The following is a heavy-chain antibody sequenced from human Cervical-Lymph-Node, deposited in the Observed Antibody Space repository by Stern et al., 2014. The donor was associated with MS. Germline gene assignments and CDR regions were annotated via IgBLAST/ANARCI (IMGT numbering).Heavy chain of an antibody. J-gene: IGHJ6*02. CDR1: GGSISSGGYY. CDR3: ARLQSTFTVTTSYGMDV. CDR2: IYYSGST. Sequence: QVQLQESGPGLVKPSQTLSLTCTVSGGSISSGGYYWSWIRQHPGKGLEWIGYIYYSGSTYYNPSLKSRVTISVDTSKNQFSLKLSSVTAADTAVYYCARLQSTFTVTTSYGMDVWGQGTTVTVSS. D-gene: IGHD4-17*01. V-gene: IGHV4-31*03.